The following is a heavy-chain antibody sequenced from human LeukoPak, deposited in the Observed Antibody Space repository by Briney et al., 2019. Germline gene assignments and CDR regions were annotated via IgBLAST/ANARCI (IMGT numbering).Heavy chain of an antibody. J-gene: IGHJ6*03. CDR3: ARTTEAHSWRTRYYDYYMDV. CDR2: IYYSGST. D-gene: IGHD6-13*01. V-gene: IGHV4-59*01. CDR1: GGSISSYY. Sequence: PSETLSLTCTVSGGSISSYYWSWIPQPPGKGLEWIGYIYYSGSTNYNPSLKSRVTISVDTSKNQVSLKLSSVTAADTAVYYCARTTEAHSWRTRYYDYYMDVWGKGTTVTVSS.